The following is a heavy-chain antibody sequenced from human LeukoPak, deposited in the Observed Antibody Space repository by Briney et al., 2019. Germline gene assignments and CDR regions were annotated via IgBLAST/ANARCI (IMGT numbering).Heavy chain of an antibody. CDR2: INQDGTDK. Sequence: GGSLRLSCTASGFTFSGRWMSWLRQAPGKGLEWVANINQDGTDKYYVDSVKGRFTISRDNAKNSLYLQMNSLRAEDTAVYYCAREIVGTHKSRFDPWGQGTLVTVSS. J-gene: IGHJ5*02. V-gene: IGHV3-7*03. D-gene: IGHD1-26*01. CDR3: AREIVGTHKSRFDP. CDR1: GFTFSGRW.